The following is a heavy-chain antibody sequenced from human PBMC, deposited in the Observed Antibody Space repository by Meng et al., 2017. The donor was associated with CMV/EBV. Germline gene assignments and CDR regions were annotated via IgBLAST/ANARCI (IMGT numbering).Heavy chain of an antibody. CDR1: GGSISSYY. Sequence: GSLRLSCTVSGGSISSYYWSWIRQPPGKGLEWIGYIYYSGSTNYNPSLKSRVTMNRDTSISTAYMELIRLRSDDTAAYYCARDGNGFLTPFDYWGQGTLVTVSS. CDR2: IYYSGST. CDR3: ARDGNGFLTPFDY. V-gene: IGHV4-59*01. J-gene: IGHJ4*02. D-gene: IGHD6-19*01.